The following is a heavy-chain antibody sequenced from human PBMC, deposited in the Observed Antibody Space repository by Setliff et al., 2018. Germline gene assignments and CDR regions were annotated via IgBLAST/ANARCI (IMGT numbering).Heavy chain of an antibody. V-gene: IGHV1-69*16. CDR2: ILPRLGVP. CDR3: ATDHQIQDIVMVVTGPGGAFDF. Sequence: ASVKVSCKTSGGSFSDYIMNWVRQAPGQGLEWMGGILPRLGVPNYSEKFQGRVTINTDESTNTVFMELGSLRSEDTAVYYCATDHQIQDIVMVVTGPGGAFDFWGQGTMVTVSS. J-gene: IGHJ3*01. D-gene: IGHD2-15*01. CDR1: GGSFSDYI.